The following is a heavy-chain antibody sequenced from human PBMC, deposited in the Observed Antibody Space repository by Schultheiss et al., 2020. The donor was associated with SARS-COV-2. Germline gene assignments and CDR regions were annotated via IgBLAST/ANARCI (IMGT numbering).Heavy chain of an antibody. J-gene: IGHJ4*02. CDR3: ARRSSYGLDY. Sequence: ASVKVSCKASGYTFTGYYMHWVRQAPGQGLEWMGIINPSGGSTSYAQKFQGRVTITRDTSASTAYMELSSLRSEDTAVYYCARRSSYGLDYWGQGTLVTVSS. D-gene: IGHD4-17*01. CDR1: GYTFTGYY. V-gene: IGHV1-46*01. CDR2: INPSGGST.